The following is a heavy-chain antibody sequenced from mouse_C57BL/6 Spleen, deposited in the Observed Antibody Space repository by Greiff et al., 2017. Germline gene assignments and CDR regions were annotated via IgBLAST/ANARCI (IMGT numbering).Heavy chain of an antibody. CDR2: IYPGGGYT. V-gene: IGHV1-63*01. CDR3: ARLQGYFDV. CDR1: GYTFTNYW. Sequence: QVQLQQSGAELVRPGTSVKMSCKASGYTFTNYWLGWAQQRPGHGLEWIGDIYPGGGYTNSNEKFKGKATLTADKSSSTAYVQFSSLTSEDSAIYYCARLQGYFDVWGTGTTVTVSS. J-gene: IGHJ1*03.